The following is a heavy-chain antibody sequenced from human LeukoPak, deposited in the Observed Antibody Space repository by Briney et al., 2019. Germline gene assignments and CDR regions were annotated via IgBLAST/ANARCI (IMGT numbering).Heavy chain of an antibody. V-gene: IGHV1-24*01. CDR1: GYTLTELS. D-gene: IGHD5-12*01. CDR3: ATPWLRFSRYFDL. J-gene: IGHJ2*01. CDR2: FDPEDGET. Sequence: ASVKVSFKVSGYTLTELSMHWVRQAPGKGLEWMGGFDPEDGETIYAQKFQGRVTMTEDTSTDTAYMELSSLRSEDTAVYYCATPWLRFSRYFDLWGRGTLVTVSS.